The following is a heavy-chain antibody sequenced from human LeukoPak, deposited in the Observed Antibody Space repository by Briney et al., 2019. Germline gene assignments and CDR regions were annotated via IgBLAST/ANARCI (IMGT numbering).Heavy chain of an antibody. CDR2: IWKDGNKK. D-gene: IGHD6-19*01. V-gene: IGHV3-33*01. CDR1: GFTFSYYG. CDR3: ARALYSGGWYGGDY. Sequence: PGGSLRLSCAASGFTFSYYGMHWVRQAPGKGLEWVAVIWKDGNKKYYADSVKGRFTISRDNSKNTLYLQMNSLRAEDTAIYYCARALYSGGWYGGDYWGQGTLFTVSS. J-gene: IGHJ4*02.